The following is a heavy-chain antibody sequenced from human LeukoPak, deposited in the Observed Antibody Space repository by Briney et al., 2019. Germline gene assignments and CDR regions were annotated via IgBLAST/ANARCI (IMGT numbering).Heavy chain of an antibody. CDR3: ARTLTGMAVAGPKGFDY. V-gene: IGHV3-48*02. CDR2: ISTSSGTI. J-gene: IGHJ4*02. Sequence: GGSLRLSCAASGFTFSSYSMNWVRQAPGKGLEWVSYISTSSGTIYYADSVKGRFTISRDNAENSLYLQMSSLRDEDTAVYYCARTLTGMAVAGPKGFDYWGRGSLVTVSS. CDR1: GFTFSSYS. D-gene: IGHD6-19*01.